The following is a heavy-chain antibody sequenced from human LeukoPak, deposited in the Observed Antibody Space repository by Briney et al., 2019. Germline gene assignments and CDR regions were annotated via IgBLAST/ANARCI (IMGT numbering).Heavy chain of an antibody. J-gene: IGHJ5*02. V-gene: IGHV3-66*03. D-gene: IGHD4-11*01. Sequence: GGSLRLSCAASGFAVSSTLMDWVRQAPGKGLEWVSLIYVTGETFYADSVKGRFTISRDNSKNMLYLQMNNLRPEDSAVYYCARDRAATQSWVEFDLWGQGTRVTVSS. CDR3: ARDRAATQSWVEFDL. CDR1: GFAVSSTL. CDR2: IYVTGET.